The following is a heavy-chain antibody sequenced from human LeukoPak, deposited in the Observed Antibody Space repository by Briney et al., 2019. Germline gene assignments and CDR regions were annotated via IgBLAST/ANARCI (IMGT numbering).Heavy chain of an antibody. CDR3: ARSEVYDSSGFQRTDAFDI. V-gene: IGHV4-34*01. D-gene: IGHD3-22*01. CDR1: GGSFSGYY. Sequence: SQTLSLTCAVYGGSFSGYYWSWIRQPPGKGLEWIGEINHSGSTNYNPSLKSRVTISVDTSKNQFSLKLSSVTAADTAVYYCARSEVYDSSGFQRTDAFDIWGQGTMVTVSS. J-gene: IGHJ3*02. CDR2: INHSGST.